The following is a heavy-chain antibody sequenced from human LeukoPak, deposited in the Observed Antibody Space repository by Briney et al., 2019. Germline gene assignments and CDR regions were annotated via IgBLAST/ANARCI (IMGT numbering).Heavy chain of an antibody. CDR2: IKHDGSDT. J-gene: IGHJ4*02. CDR3: ARRIAATGMKYFDY. Sequence: PGGSLRLSCAASGFTFSSYWMSWVRQAPGNGLEWVANIKHDGSDTNYVDSVKGRFTISRDNAKHSLYLQMNSLRAEDTAMYYCARRIAATGMKYFDYWGQGTLVTVSS. D-gene: IGHD6-13*01. CDR1: GFTFSSYW. V-gene: IGHV3-7*03.